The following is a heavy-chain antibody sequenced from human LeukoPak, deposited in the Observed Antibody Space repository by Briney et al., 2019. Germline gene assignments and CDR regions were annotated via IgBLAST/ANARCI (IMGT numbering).Heavy chain of an antibody. V-gene: IGHV3-21*01. Sequence: GGSLRLACAASGFTFSSYNMNWVSQAPGKGLEGVSSISSSSSYIYYADSVKGRLTISRDNAKNSLYLQMNSLRAEDTAVYYCARTDRQYSGGTEDYWGQGTLVTVSS. CDR2: ISSSSSYI. CDR3: ARTDRQYSGGTEDY. J-gene: IGHJ4*02. D-gene: IGHD5-12*01. CDR1: GFTFSSYN.